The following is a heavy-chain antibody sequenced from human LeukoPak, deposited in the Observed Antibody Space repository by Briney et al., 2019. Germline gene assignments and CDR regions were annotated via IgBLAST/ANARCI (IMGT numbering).Heavy chain of an antibody. CDR1: GFTVSSNY. V-gene: IGHV3-53*04. CDR2: IYSGGST. Sequence: GGSLRLSCAASGFTVSSNYMSWVRQAPGKGLEWVSVIYSGGSTYYADSVKGRFAISRHNSKNTLYLQMNSLRAEDTAVYYCASTGGGGGDCYSCEYFQHWGQGTLVTVSS. CDR3: ASTGGGGGDCYSCEYFQH. J-gene: IGHJ1*01. D-gene: IGHD2-21*02.